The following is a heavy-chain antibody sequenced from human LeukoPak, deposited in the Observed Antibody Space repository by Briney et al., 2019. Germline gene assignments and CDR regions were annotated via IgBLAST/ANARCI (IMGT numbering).Heavy chain of an antibody. D-gene: IGHD2-15*01. J-gene: IGHJ4*02. CDR1: GGSISSYY. CDR2: IYYSGST. V-gene: IGHV4-59*01. Sequence: PSETLSLTCTVSGGSISSYYWSWIRQPPGKGLEWIGYIYYSGSTNYNPSLKSRVTISVDTSKNQFSLKLSSVTAADTAEYYCANLNCSGGSCYVSHFDYWGQGTLVTVSS. CDR3: ANLNCSGGSCYVSHFDY.